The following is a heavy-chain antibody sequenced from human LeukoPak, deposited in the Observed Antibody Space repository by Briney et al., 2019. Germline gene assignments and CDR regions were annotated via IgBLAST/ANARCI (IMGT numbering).Heavy chain of an antibody. V-gene: IGHV1-2*02. D-gene: IGHD1-14*01. CDR3: ATAGPDAFDI. Sequence: GASVKVSCKASGYTFTDYYIHWVRQAPGQGLEWMGWINPNSGGTNYAQKFQGRVTMTEDTSTDTAYMELSSLRSEDTAVYYCATAGPDAFDIWGQGTMVTVSS. J-gene: IGHJ3*02. CDR2: INPNSGGT. CDR1: GYTFTDYY.